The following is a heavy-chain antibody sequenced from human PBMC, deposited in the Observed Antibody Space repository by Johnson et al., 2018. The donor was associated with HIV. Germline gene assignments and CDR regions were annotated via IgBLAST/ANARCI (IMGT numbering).Heavy chain of an antibody. Sequence: QVQLVESGGGVVQPGRSLRLSCAASGFTFSRKAMHWVHHTPGKGLEWVAVISYDGRSKYYADSVKGRFTISRDNSKNTLYLQMNSLRAEDTAVYYCAKELALYSSGYGGDAFDIWGQGTMVTVSS. V-gene: IGHV3-30*04. J-gene: IGHJ3*02. D-gene: IGHD6-19*01. CDR3: AKELALYSSGYGGDAFDI. CDR2: ISYDGRSK. CDR1: GFTFSRKA.